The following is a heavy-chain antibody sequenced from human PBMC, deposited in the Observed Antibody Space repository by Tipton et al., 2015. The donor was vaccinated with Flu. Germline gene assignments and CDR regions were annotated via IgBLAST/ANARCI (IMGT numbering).Heavy chain of an antibody. D-gene: IGHD3-10*01. CDR1: GFTFSDYE. J-gene: IGHJ3*02. CDR2: ISSGSRDI. V-gene: IGHV3-48*03. CDR3: ARTHSGISGYDAYDI. Sequence: LSLTCAASGFTFSDYEMNWVRQAPGKGLEWVSYISSGSRDIYYADSVKGRFTIFRDNAKNSLYLQMNSLRVEDTAVYYCARTHSGISGYDAYDIWGQGTTVTVSS.